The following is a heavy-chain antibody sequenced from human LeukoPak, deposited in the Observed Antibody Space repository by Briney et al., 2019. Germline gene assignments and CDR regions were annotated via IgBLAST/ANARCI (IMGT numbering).Heavy chain of an antibody. J-gene: IGHJ4*02. Sequence: GRSLRLSCTASGFTFGDYAMSWVRQAPGKGLEWVGFIRSKAYGGTTEYAASVKGRFTISRDDSKSIAYLQMNSLKTEDTAVYYCTRGAADYGDYPYYFDYWGQGTLVTVSS. D-gene: IGHD4-17*01. CDR2: IRSKAYGGTT. CDR1: GFTFGDYA. CDR3: TRGAADYGDYPYYFDY. V-gene: IGHV3-49*04.